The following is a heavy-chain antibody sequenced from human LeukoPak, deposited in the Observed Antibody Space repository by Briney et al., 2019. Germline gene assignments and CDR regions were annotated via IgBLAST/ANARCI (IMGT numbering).Heavy chain of an antibody. Sequence: GGSLRLSCAASGLTFNKYWMTWVRQAPGKGLEWVANIKQDGSEKNYVDSVKGRFTISRDNAKNSLSLRMNSLSAEDTAVYYCATGYSSGWYFYFQHWGQGSLVSVSS. J-gene: IGHJ1*01. D-gene: IGHD6-19*01. CDR2: IKQDGSEK. CDR3: ATGYSSGWYFYFQH. CDR1: GLTFNKYW. V-gene: IGHV3-7*01.